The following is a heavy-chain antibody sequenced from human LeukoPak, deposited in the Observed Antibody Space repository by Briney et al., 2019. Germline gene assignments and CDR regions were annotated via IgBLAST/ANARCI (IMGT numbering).Heavy chain of an antibody. CDR2: LSGSGDKT. D-gene: IGHD4-11*01. CDR3: AKDLNYGFDY. Sequence: GGSLRLSCAASGFIFRTYAMSWVRQAPGKGLEWVSALSGSGDKTFYADSVKGRFTISRVDSKNTLYLQMNSLRAEDTAVYYCAKDLNYGFDYWGQGTLVTVSS. J-gene: IGHJ4*02. V-gene: IGHV3-23*01. CDR1: GFIFRTYA.